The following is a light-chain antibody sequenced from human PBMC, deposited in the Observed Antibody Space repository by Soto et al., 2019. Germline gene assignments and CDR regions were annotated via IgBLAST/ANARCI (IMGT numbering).Light chain of an antibody. V-gene: IGLV2-8*01. Sequence: QSVLTQPPSASGSPGQSVTISCTGTSSDVGSYNYVSWYQQRPGKAPKLIIYEVSKRPSGVPDRFSGSKSGNTASLTVSGLQAEDEADYYCRSYAGTYVFGTGTKVTLL. CDR2: EVS. CDR3: RSYAGTYV. CDR1: SSDVGSYNY. J-gene: IGLJ1*01.